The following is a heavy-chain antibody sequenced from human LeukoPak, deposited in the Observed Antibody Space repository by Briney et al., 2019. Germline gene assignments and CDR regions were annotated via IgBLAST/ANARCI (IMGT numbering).Heavy chain of an antibody. CDR3: ARGGRIAAAGTRRGRYFDY. V-gene: IGHV4-39*07. CDR2: INHSGST. J-gene: IGHJ4*02. D-gene: IGHD6-13*01. Sequence: SSETLSLTCTVSGGSVSSGSYYWSWIRQPPGKGLEWIGEINHSGSTNYNPSLKSRVTISVDTSKNQFSLKLSSVTAADTAVYYCARGGRIAAAGTRRGRYFDYWGQGTLVTVSS. CDR1: GGSVSSGSYY.